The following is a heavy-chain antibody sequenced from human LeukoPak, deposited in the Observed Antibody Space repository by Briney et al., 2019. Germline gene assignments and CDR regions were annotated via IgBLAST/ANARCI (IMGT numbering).Heavy chain of an antibody. D-gene: IGHD3-22*01. CDR1: GFTFSNAW. Sequence: PGGSLRLSCAASGFTFSNAWMSWVRQAPGKGLEWVGRIKSKTDGGTTDYAAPVKGRSTISRDDSKNTLYLQMNSLKTEDTAVYYCTTDVGRYYYDSSGYFDAFDIWGQGTMVTVSS. CDR3: TTDVGRYYYDSSGYFDAFDI. V-gene: IGHV3-15*01. CDR2: IKSKTDGGTT. J-gene: IGHJ3*02.